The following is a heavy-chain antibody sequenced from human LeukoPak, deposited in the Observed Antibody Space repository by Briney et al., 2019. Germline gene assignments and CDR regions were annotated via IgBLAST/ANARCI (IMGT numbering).Heavy chain of an antibody. CDR2: MYHSGTT. Sequence: SETLSLTCAVSGYSISSGYHWGWIRQAPGKGLEWIGNMYHSGTTYYNPSLKSRVTISVDRSKNQFSLKVTSVTAADTAVYYCARHAFPSDSSGYYPDYWGQGTLVPVSS. J-gene: IGHJ4*02. CDR1: GYSISSGYH. D-gene: IGHD3-22*01. CDR3: ARHAFPSDSSGYYPDY. V-gene: IGHV4-38-2*01.